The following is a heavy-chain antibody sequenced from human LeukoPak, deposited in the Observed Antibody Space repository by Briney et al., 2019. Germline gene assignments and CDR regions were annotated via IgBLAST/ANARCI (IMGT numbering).Heavy chain of an antibody. V-gene: IGHV4-59*01. D-gene: IGHD2-15*01. Sequence: SETLSLTCTVSGGPISSYYWSWIRQPPGKGLEWIGYIYYSGSTNYNPSLKSRVTISVDTSKNQFSLKLSSVTAADTAVYYCAREGEDCSGGSCYTSEYFQHWGQGTLVTVSS. CDR2: IYYSGST. J-gene: IGHJ1*01. CDR3: AREGEDCSGGSCYTSEYFQH. CDR1: GGPISSYY.